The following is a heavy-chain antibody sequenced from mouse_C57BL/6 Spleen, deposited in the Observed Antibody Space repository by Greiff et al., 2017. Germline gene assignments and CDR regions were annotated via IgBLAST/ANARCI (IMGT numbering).Heavy chain of an antibody. CDR3: ARWFDDYSAWFAY. V-gene: IGHV1-72*01. J-gene: IGHJ3*01. Sequence: QVQLQQPGAELVKPGASVKLSCKASGYTFTCYWMHWVKQRPGRGLEWIGRLDPNSGGTKFNEQFKSKATLTVVKPSSTADMQLNSLTSEDSAVYYCARWFDDYSAWFAYWGQGTLDTVSA. CDR2: LDPNSGGT. CDR1: GYTFTCYW. D-gene: IGHD2-3*01.